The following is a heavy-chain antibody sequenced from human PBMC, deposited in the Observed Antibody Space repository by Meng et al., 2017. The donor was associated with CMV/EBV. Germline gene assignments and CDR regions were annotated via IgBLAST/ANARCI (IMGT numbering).Heavy chain of an antibody. CDR1: GFTFSSYS. CDR3: ARDRGIQLRFETVYYFDY. V-gene: IGHV3-48*04. D-gene: IGHD5-18*01. CDR2: ISSSSSTI. Sequence: GESLKISCAASGFTFSSYSMNWVRQAPGKGLEWVSYISSSSSTIYYADSVKGRFTISRDNAKNSLYLQMNSLRAEDTAVYYCARDRGIQLRFETVYYFDYWGQGTLVTVSS. J-gene: IGHJ4*02.